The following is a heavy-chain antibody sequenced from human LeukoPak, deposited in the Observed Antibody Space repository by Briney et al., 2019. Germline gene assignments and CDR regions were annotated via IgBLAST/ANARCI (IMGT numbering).Heavy chain of an antibody. D-gene: IGHD6-13*01. CDR2: ISSSSSYI. CDR3: ARAPSSSWVDY. V-gene: IGHV3-21*01. Sequence: PGGSLRLSXAASGFTFGSYSMNWVRQTPGKGLEWLSSISSSSSYIYYADSVKGRFTISRDNAKNSLYLQMNSLRAEDTAVYYCARAPSSSWVDYWGQGTLVTVSS. CDR1: GFTFGSYS. J-gene: IGHJ4*02.